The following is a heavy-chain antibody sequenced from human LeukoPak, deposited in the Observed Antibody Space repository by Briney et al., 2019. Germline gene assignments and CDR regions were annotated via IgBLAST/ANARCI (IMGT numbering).Heavy chain of an antibody. Sequence: PGGSLRLSCAASGFTFSSYSMNWVRQAPGKGLEWVSSISSSSSYIYYADSVKGRFTISRDNAKNSLYLQMNSLRAEDTAVYYCARTVGATKGNYFDYWGQGTLVTVSS. J-gene: IGHJ4*02. CDR2: ISSSSSYI. V-gene: IGHV3-21*01. CDR3: ARTVGATKGNYFDY. CDR1: GFTFSSYS. D-gene: IGHD1-26*01.